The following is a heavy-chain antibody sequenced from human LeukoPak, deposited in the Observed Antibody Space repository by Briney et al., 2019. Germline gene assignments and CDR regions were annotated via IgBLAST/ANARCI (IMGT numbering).Heavy chain of an antibody. V-gene: IGHV4-61*05. CDR2: IYYSGST. Sequence: SGTLSLTCIVSGGSISSISSNNYHWGWIRQPPGKGLEWIGYIYYSGSTNYNPSLKSRVTISVDTSKNQFSLKLSSVTAADTAVYYCARVFYGSGSTHYYYYYGMDVWGQGTTVTVSS. D-gene: IGHD3-10*01. CDR1: GGSISSISSNNYH. J-gene: IGHJ6*02. CDR3: ARVFYGSGSTHYYYYYGMDV.